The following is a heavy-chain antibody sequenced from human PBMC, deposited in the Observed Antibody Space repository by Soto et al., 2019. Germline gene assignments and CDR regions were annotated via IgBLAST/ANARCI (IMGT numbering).Heavy chain of an antibody. J-gene: IGHJ5*02. Sequence: QLQLQESGPGLVKPSETLSLSCIVSGGSISHYPWSWIRQSPGKGLQWIGYTYFNGSTKYNPSLRSRVSIPVDMSKNRLSLTLTSVTAADTAVYYCARSFYPWGQGTLVTVSS. V-gene: IGHV4-59*01. CDR2: TYFNGST. CDR3: ARSFYP. CDR1: GGSISHYP.